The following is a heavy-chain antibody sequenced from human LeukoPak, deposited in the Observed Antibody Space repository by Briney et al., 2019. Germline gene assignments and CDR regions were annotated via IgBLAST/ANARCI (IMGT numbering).Heavy chain of an antibody. D-gene: IGHD1-26*01. Sequence: SETLSLTCTVSGGSISSGDYYWSWIRQPPGKGLEWIGYIYYSGSTYYNPSLKSRVTISVDTSKNQFSLKLSSVTAADTAVYYCARDSEGERNWFDPWGQGTLVTVSS. J-gene: IGHJ5*02. CDR2: IYYSGST. V-gene: IGHV4-30-4*08. CDR1: GGSISSGDYY. CDR3: ARDSEGERNWFDP.